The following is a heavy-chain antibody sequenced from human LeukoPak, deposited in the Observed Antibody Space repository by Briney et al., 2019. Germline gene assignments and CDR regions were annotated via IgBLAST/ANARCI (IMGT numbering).Heavy chain of an antibody. D-gene: IGHD4-17*01. Sequence: GGSLRLSCAASGFTVSSNYMSWVRQAPGKGLEWVSAISGSGGSTYYADSVKGRFTISRDNSKDTLYLQMNSLRAEDTAVYYCAKVNDYGDYLDAFDIWGQGTMVTVSS. CDR1: GFTVSSNY. CDR2: ISGSGGST. CDR3: AKVNDYGDYLDAFDI. V-gene: IGHV3-23*01. J-gene: IGHJ3*02.